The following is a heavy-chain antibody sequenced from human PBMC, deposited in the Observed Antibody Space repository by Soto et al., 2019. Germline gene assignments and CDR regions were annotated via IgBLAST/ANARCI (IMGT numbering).Heavy chain of an antibody. D-gene: IGHD3-9*01. CDR3: ARDRLANWFDP. CDR1: GGSISSYY. J-gene: IGHJ5*02. CDR2: IYYSGST. Sequence: SETLSLTCTVSGGSISSYYWSWIRQPPGKGLEWIGYIYYSGSTNYNPSLKSRVTISVDTAKNQFSLKLSSVTAADTAVYYCARDRLANWFDPWGQGTLATVSS. V-gene: IGHV4-59*01.